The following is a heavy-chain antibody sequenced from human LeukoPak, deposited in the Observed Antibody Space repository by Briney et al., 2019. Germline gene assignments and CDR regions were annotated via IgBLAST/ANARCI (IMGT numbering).Heavy chain of an antibody. J-gene: IGHJ3*02. Sequence: GGSLRLSCAASGFTFSNYALSWVRQAPGKGLEWVSGISAGGETTFYADSVRGRLTISRDNSKNTLYLQMNSLRADDTAVYYCAKSLLTTATGTGRAFDIWGQGTMVTVSS. CDR1: GFTFSNYA. CDR2: ISAGGETT. D-gene: IGHD1-1*01. CDR3: AKSLLTTATGTGRAFDI. V-gene: IGHV3-23*01.